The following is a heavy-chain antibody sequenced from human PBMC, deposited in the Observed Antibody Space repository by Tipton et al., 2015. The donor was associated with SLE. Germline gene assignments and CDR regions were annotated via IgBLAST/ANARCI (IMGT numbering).Heavy chain of an antibody. V-gene: IGHV4-4*08. CDR2: IYTSGSA. J-gene: IGHJ4*02. CDR3: ARGLYHGSGSYTLDY. Sequence: TLSLTCSVSDDSIGGHSWNWIRQPPGKGLEWIGYIYTSGSASYNPSLKSRVSMSVDISRNQFSLNLNSLTASDTAVYYCARGLYHGSGSYTLDYWGQGTLVTVAS. D-gene: IGHD3-10*01. CDR1: DDSIGGHS.